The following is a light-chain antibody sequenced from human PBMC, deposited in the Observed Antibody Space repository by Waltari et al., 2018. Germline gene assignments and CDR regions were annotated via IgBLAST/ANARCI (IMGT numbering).Light chain of an antibody. CDR2: DAS. V-gene: IGKV3-15*01. Sequence: EVVMTQSPATLSVFPGESATLSGRPSQTVSSNFAWYQQRPGQAPRLLIFDASTRAPSVPARFSGSESGTEFTLTIRSLQSEDSAVYYCQQYNRWPPITFGQGTRLEIK. CDR3: QQYNRWPPIT. CDR1: QTVSSN. J-gene: IGKJ5*01.